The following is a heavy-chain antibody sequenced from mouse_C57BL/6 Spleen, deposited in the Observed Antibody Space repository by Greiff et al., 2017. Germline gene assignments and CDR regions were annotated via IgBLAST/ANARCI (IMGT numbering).Heavy chain of an antibody. D-gene: IGHD3-3*01. J-gene: IGHJ4*01. CDR3: ARGGGTGGGDYYAMDY. Sequence: VQLQQSGPELVKPGASVKLSCKASGYTFTSYDINWVKQRPGQGLEWIGWIYPRDGSTKYNEKFKGKATLTVDTSSSTAYMELHSLTSEDSAVYLWARGGGTGGGDYYAMDYWGQGTSVTVSS. V-gene: IGHV1-85*01. CDR2: IYPRDGST. CDR1: GYTFTSYD.